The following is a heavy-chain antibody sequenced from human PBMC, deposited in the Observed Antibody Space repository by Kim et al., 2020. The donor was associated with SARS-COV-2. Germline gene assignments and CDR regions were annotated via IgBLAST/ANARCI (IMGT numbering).Heavy chain of an antibody. CDR2: VSGAGIST. CDR3: TKDHLGYDRAFDY. Sequence: GGSLRLSCAASGFSFSSYAMNWVRQAPGKGLEWVSTVSGAGISTYYADSVKGRFTISRDNPRNTLYLQMNSLRADDAAVYYCTKDHLGYDRAFDYWGQGTLVTVSS. V-gene: IGHV3-23*01. J-gene: IGHJ4*02. D-gene: IGHD5-12*01. CDR1: GFSFSSYA.